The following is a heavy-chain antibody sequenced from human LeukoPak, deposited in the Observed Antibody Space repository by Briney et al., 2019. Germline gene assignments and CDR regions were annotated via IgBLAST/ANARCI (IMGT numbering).Heavy chain of an antibody. J-gene: IGHJ4*02. D-gene: IGHD6-6*01. CDR2: INHSGST. Sequence: SETLSLTCAVYGGSFSGYYWSWIRQPPGKGLEWIGEINHSGSTNYNPSLKSRVTISVDTSKNQFSLKLGSVTAADTAVYYCARGVRARFDYWGQGTLATVSS. CDR3: ARGVRARFDY. CDR1: GGSFSGYY. V-gene: IGHV4-34*01.